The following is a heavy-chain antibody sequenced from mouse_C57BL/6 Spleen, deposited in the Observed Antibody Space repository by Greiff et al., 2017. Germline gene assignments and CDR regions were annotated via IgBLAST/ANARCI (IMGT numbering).Heavy chain of an antibody. Sequence: EVQVVESGGGLVKPGGSLKLSCAASGFTFSSYAMSWVRQTPEKRLEWVATISDGGSYTYYPDNVKGRFTISRDNAKNNLYLQMSHLKSDDTAMYYCARDQDYYGSSYYAMDYWGQGTSVTVSS. J-gene: IGHJ4*01. D-gene: IGHD1-1*01. CDR3: ARDQDYYGSSYYAMDY. CDR2: ISDGGSYT. V-gene: IGHV5-4*01. CDR1: GFTFSSYA.